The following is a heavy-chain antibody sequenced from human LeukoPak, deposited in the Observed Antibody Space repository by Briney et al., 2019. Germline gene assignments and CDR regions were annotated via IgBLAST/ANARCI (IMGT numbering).Heavy chain of an antibody. CDR2: ISGYNGNT. CDR1: GYTFTSYG. V-gene: IGHV1-18*03. D-gene: IGHD3-22*01. CDR3: ARDPRFYYDSTGYRLLDY. J-gene: IGHJ4*02. Sequence: ASVTVSCTASGYTFTSYGISWVRQAPGQGLEWMGWISGYNGNTNYAQKVQGRVTMTTDTSTSTAYMELRSLRSDDMAVYYCARDPRFYYDSTGYRLLDYWGQGTLVTVSS.